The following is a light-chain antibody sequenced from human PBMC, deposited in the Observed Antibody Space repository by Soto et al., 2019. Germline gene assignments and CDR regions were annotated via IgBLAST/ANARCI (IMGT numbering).Light chain of an antibody. CDR2: GAS. Sequence: EIVLTQSPGPLSLSPGTRATLSCRASQSVTGSKLAWLQQRPGQAPRLLIYGASTRATDIPARFSGTGSGTNYTLTISGLEPEDFVLYFCQQYGNSPFTFGQGTKLDIK. J-gene: IGKJ2*01. CDR3: QQYGNSPFT. CDR1: QSVTGSK. V-gene: IGKV3-20*01.